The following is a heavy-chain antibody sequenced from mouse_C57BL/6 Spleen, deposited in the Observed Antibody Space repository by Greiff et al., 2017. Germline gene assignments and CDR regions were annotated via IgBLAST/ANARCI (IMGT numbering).Heavy chain of an antibody. D-gene: IGHD2-12*01. Sequence: EVKLQESGAELVRPGASVKLSCTASGFNIKDDYMHWVKQRPEQGLEWIGWFDPENGDTEYASKFQGKATITADTSSNTAYLQLSSLTSEDTAVYYCTTRGRTTPFAYWGQGTLVTVSA. V-gene: IGHV14-4*01. CDR2: FDPENGDT. CDR3: TTRGRTTPFAY. J-gene: IGHJ3*01. CDR1: GFNIKDDY.